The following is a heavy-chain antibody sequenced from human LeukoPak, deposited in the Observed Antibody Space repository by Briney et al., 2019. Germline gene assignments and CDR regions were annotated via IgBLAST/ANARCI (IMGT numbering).Heavy chain of an antibody. CDR3: AIDRYSRGWYTFDY. V-gene: IGHV3-21*01. CDR1: GFTFSNFG. J-gene: IGHJ4*02. D-gene: IGHD6-19*01. CDR2: ISSSSSYI. Sequence: KPGGSLRLSCAASGFTFSNFGINWVRQAPGKGLEWVSSISSSSSYISYADSVKGRFTISRDNAKNSLDLQMNSLRAEDTAVYYCAIDRYSRGWYTFDYWGQGTLVTVSS.